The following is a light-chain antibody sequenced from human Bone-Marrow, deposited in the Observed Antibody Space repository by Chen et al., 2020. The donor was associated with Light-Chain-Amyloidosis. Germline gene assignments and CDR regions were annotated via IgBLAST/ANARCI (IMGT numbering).Light chain of an antibody. CDR3: QVWDRSSDRPV. CDR2: ADI. CDR1: NIGSTS. J-gene: IGLJ3*02. Sequence: SYVLTQPSSVSGAPGQTATIACGGNNIGSTSVHWYQQTPGQAPLPVVYADIDRPSGIPERLSGSNSGNTAPLTSSRVEAGDEADYSCQVWDRSSDRPVFGGGTKLTVL. V-gene: IGLV3-21*02.